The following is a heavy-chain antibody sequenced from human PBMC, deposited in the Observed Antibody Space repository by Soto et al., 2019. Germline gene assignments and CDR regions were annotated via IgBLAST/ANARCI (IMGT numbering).Heavy chain of an antibody. Sequence: EVQLVESGGGLVQPGGSLRLSCAASGFTFSSYSMNWVRQAPGKGLEWDSYISSSSSTIYYADSVKGRFTISRDNAKNSLYLQMNSLRDEDTAVYYCARDSRQWLAPNVGYYGMDVWGQGTTVTVSS. CDR2: ISSSSSTI. D-gene: IGHD6-19*01. J-gene: IGHJ6*02. CDR1: GFTFSSYS. CDR3: ARDSRQWLAPNVGYYGMDV. V-gene: IGHV3-48*02.